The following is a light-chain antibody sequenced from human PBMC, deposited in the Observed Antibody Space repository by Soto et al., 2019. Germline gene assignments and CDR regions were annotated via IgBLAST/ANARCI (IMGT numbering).Light chain of an antibody. J-gene: IGKJ4*01. CDR1: QGISSW. Sequence: DLQMTQSPSSLSASVGDRVTIICRASQGISSWLAWYQQKPKKAPESLIYDASRLQGGVPSRFSGSGSGTDFTLTISSLQPEDSATYYCQQYHSYPPTFGGGTRVEIK. CDR2: DAS. CDR3: QQYHSYPPT. V-gene: IGKV1D-16*01.